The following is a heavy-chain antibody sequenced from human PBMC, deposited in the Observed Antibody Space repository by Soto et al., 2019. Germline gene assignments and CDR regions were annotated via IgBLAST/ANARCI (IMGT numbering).Heavy chain of an antibody. Sequence: QVQLQQWGAGLLKPSETLSLTCAVYGGSFSGYYWSWIRQPPGKGLEWIGEINHSGSTNYNPSLKSRVTISVDTSKNQFSLKLSSVTAADTAVYYSARGQGYYGSGSRWRFDPWGQGTLVTVSS. D-gene: IGHD3-10*01. CDR1: GGSFSGYY. CDR2: INHSGST. V-gene: IGHV4-34*01. J-gene: IGHJ5*02. CDR3: ARGQGYYGSGSRWRFDP.